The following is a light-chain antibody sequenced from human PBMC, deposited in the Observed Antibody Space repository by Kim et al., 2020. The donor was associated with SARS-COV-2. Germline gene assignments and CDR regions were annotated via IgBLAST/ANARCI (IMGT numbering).Light chain of an antibody. J-gene: IGKJ2*01. V-gene: IGKV1-39*01. Sequence: DIQMTQSPSSLSASVGDRVTITCRASQSISSFLNWYQQKPGKAPKVLIYAASSLQSGVPSRFSGSGSGTDFTLTISSLQPEDFATYYCHQSHSLPQTFGQGTKVEI. CDR3: HQSHSLPQT. CDR2: AAS. CDR1: QSISSF.